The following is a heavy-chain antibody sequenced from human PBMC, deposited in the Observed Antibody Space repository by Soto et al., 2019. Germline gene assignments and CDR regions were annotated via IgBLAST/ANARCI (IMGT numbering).Heavy chain of an antibody. V-gene: IGHV3-30*18. Sequence: QVQLLESGGGVVQPGRSLRLSCAASGFTFSSYGMHWVRQAPGKGLEWVAVISYDGSNKYYADSVKGRFTISRDNSKNTLYLQMNSLRDEDTAVYYCAKHGHEQLYYFDYWGQGTLVTVSS. CDR2: ISYDGSNK. D-gene: IGHD1-1*01. J-gene: IGHJ4*02. CDR1: GFTFSSYG. CDR3: AKHGHEQLYYFDY.